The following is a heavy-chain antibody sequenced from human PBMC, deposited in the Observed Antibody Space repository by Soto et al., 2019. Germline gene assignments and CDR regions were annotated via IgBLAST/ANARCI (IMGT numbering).Heavy chain of an antibody. CDR2: IGTAGDT. CDR3: ARAGVYGSFDI. D-gene: IGHD4-17*01. Sequence: GGSLRLSCAASGFTFSSYDMHWVRQATGKGLEWVSAIGTAGDTYYPGSVKGRFTISRENAKNPLYLQMNSLRAGDTAVYYCARAGVYGSFDIWGQGTMVTVSS. V-gene: IGHV3-13*01. J-gene: IGHJ3*02. CDR1: GFTFSSYD.